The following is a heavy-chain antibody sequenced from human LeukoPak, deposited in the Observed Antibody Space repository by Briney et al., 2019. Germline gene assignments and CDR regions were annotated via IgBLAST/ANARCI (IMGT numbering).Heavy chain of an antibody. J-gene: IGHJ4*02. D-gene: IGHD6-6*01. Sequence: PGGSLRLSCAAAGFTFSSYYMHWVRQATGKGLEWVSAIGTAGDTYYPGSVKGRFTISRENAKNSLYLQMNSLRAEDTAVYYCATRVAARNYFDYWGQGTLVTVSS. V-gene: IGHV3-13*01. CDR2: IGTAGDT. CDR3: ATRVAARNYFDY. CDR1: GFTFSSYY.